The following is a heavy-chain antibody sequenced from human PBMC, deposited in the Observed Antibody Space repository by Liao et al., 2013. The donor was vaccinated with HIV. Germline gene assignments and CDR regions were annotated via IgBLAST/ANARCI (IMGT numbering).Heavy chain of an antibody. J-gene: IGHJ6*03. CDR3: CAYYYASGSLGDYYMDV. CDR1: GGSISTYY. CDR2: IYPSGST. D-gene: IGHD3-10*01. Sequence: QVQLQESGPGLVKPSETLSLTCTVSGGSISTYYWSWIRQPAGKGLQWIGRIYPSGSTNYNPSLKSRLTMSVDTSMPQFSLKLSSVTAADTAVYYCCAYYYASGSLGDYYMDVWGKGTTVTVSS. V-gene: IGHV4-4*07.